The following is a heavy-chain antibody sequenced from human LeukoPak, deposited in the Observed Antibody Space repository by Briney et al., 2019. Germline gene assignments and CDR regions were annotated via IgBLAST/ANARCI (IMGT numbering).Heavy chain of an antibody. V-gene: IGHV4-39*07. CDR3: ARWLLVVPAAMNAFDI. D-gene: IGHD2-2*01. J-gene: IGHJ3*02. CDR2: IYYSGST. Sequence: SETLSLTCTVSGGSISSSSYYWGWIRQPPGKGLEWIGSIYYSGSTYYNPSLKSRVTISVDTSKNQFSLKLSSVTAADTAVYYCARWLLVVPAAMNAFDIWGQGTMVTVSS. CDR1: GGSISSSSYY.